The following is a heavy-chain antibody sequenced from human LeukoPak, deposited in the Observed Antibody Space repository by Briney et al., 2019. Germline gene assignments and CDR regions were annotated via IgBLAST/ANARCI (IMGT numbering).Heavy chain of an antibody. CDR1: GFTFSSYA. CDR3: AKDPREQKYIVATLYYFDY. V-gene: IGHV3-23*01. D-gene: IGHD5-12*01. CDR2: ISGSGGST. J-gene: IGHJ4*02. Sequence: GGSLRLSCAASGFTFSSYAMSWVRQAPGKGLEWVSAISGSGGSTYYADSVKGRFTISRDNSKNTLYLQMNSLRAEDTAVYYCAKDPREQKYIVATLYYFDYWGQGTLVTVSS.